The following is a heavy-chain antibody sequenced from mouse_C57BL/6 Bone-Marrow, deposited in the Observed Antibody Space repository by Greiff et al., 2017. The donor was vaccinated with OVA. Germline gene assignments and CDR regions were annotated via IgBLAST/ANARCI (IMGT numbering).Heavy chain of an antibody. D-gene: IGHD4-1*01. CDR3: ARLTGPFAY. CDR1: GYTFTSYG. Sequence: QVQLQQSGAELARPGASVKLSCKASGYTFTSYGISWVKQRPGQGLEWIGEIYPRSGNTYYNEKFTGKATLTADKSSSTAYMELRSLTAEDAAVYFWARLTGPFAYWGQGTLVTVSA. J-gene: IGHJ3*01. V-gene: IGHV1-81*01. CDR2: IYPRSGNT.